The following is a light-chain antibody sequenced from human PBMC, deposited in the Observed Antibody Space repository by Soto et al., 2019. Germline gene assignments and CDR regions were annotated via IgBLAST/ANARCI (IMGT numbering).Light chain of an antibody. CDR2: EVS. Sequence: QSALTQPASVSVSPGQSITISCTGTSSDVGGYNYVSWYQQHPAKAPKLMIYEVSNRPSGVSHRFSGSKSGNTASLTISGLQAEDEADYYCFSYTTSSTLVFGGGTKLPVL. CDR3: FSYTTSSTLV. J-gene: IGLJ3*02. CDR1: SSDVGGYNY. V-gene: IGLV2-14*01.